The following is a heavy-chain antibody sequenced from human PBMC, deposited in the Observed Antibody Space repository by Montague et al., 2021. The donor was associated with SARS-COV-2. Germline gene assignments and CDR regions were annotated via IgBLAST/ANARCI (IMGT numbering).Heavy chain of an antibody. Sequence: SETLSLTCTVSGSSVRSDYYWAWIRQSPGKGLEWIGSSSHKVITDYNPSLRSRVTLSVDTSKNQISLTLTSVAAADTAVYYCARYSPLGFESPDTFDIWGRGTMVTVSS. CDR3: ARYSPLGFESPDTFDI. J-gene: IGHJ3*02. V-gene: IGHV4-38-2*02. CDR2: SSHKVIT. CDR1: GSSVRSDYY. D-gene: IGHD3-9*01.